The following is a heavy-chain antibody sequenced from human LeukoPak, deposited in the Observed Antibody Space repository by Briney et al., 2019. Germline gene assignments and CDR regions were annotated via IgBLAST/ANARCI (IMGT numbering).Heavy chain of an antibody. D-gene: IGHD1-26*01. Sequence: GGSLRLSCAASGFTFTTYTMHWVRQAPGKGLEWVAVISFDETNKYYTASVKGRFTISRDNSNNMMYLQMNSLRAEDSAVYYCVSDWDGYWGQGTLVTVSS. CDR3: VSDWDGY. CDR2: ISFDETNK. CDR1: GFTFTTYT. V-gene: IGHV3-30*03. J-gene: IGHJ4*02.